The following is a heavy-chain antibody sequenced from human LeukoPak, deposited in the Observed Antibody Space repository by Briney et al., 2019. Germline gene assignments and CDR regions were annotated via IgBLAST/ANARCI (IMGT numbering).Heavy chain of an antibody. Sequence: SETLSLTCTVSGGSISSGSYYWSWIRQPAGKGLEWIGRIYTSGSTNYNPSLKSRVTISVDTSKNQFSLKLSSVTAADTAVYYCASERGGSYPYWGQGTLVTVSS. CDR1: GGSISSGSYY. J-gene: IGHJ4*02. CDR2: IYTSGST. V-gene: IGHV4-61*02. D-gene: IGHD1-26*01. CDR3: ASERGGSYPY.